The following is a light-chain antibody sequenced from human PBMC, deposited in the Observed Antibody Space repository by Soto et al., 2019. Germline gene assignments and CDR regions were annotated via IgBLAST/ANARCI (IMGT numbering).Light chain of an antibody. V-gene: IGKV1-5*03. J-gene: IGKJ1*01. CDR3: QQHNSYPWT. Sequence: DIQMTQSPSTLSASVVDIVTITCRASQSISSSLAWYQQKPGKAPKLLIYKASSLESATPSRFSGSGSGTESTLTISSLQPDDFATYYCQQHNSYPWTLGQGTKVDIK. CDR2: KAS. CDR1: QSISSS.